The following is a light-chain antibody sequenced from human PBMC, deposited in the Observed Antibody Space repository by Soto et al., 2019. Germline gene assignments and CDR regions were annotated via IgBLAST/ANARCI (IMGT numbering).Light chain of an antibody. V-gene: IGKV3-20*01. CDR3: QQYENAPLT. Sequence: EIVLTQSPGTLSLSPGERATLSCRTSQRISSSNLAWYQQKPGQAPRLLIYAASSGATGIPDRFSGSGSGTDFTLTISRLEPEDFAVYYRQQYENAPLTFGQGTRLEIK. CDR2: AAS. J-gene: IGKJ5*01. CDR1: QRISSSN.